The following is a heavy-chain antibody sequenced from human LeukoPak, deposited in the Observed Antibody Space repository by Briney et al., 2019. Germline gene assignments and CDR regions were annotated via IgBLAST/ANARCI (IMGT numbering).Heavy chain of an antibody. Sequence: ASVKVSCKASGYTFTSYAMHWVRQAPGQRLEWMGWINAGNGNTKYSQKFQGRVTITRDTSASTAYMELRSLRSDDTAVYYCARWGAVVVAAIDYWGQGTLVTVSS. V-gene: IGHV1-3*01. CDR1: GYTFTSYA. CDR3: ARWGAVVVAAIDY. CDR2: INAGNGNT. J-gene: IGHJ4*02. D-gene: IGHD2-15*01.